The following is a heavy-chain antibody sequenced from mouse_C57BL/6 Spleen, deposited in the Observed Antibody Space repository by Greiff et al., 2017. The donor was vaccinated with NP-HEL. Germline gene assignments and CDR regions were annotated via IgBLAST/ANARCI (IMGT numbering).Heavy chain of an antibody. V-gene: IGHV1-52*01. CDR2: IDPSDSET. J-gene: IGHJ4*01. D-gene: IGHD1-1*01. CDR3: ARRGYGSSYYAMDY. CDR1: GYTFTSYW. Sequence: VQLQQPGAELVRSGSSVKLSCKASGYTFTSYWMHWVKQRPIQGLEWIGNIDPSDSETHYNQKFKDKATLTVDKSSSTAYMQLSSLTSEDSAVYYCARRGYGSSYYAMDYWGQGTSVTVSS.